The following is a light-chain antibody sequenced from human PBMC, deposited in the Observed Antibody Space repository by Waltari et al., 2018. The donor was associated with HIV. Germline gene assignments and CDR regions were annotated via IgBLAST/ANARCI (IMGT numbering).Light chain of an antibody. CDR3: MQGTHWPSYT. V-gene: IGKV2-30*01. CDR2: KVS. CDR1: QSLVYSDGNTY. Sequence: DVVMTQSPLSLPVTLGQPASLSCTSSQSLVYSDGNTYLSWFQQRPGQSPRRLIYKVSNRDSGVPDRFSGSGSDTDFTLKISRVEAEDVGVYYCMQGTHWPSYTFGQGTKLEIK. J-gene: IGKJ2*01.